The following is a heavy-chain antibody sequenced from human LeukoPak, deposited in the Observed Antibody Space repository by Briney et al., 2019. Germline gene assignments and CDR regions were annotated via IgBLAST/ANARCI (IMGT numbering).Heavy chain of an antibody. CDR1: GITVSSNY. D-gene: IGHD5-24*01. V-gene: IGHV3-53*01. CDR3: AREASRDGYNDAFDI. Sequence: GGSLRLSCAASGITVSSNYMSWVRQAPGKGLEWVSVHYSGGSTKYADSVKGRFTISRDNPENTLYLQMDSLRAEDTAVYYCAREASRDGYNDAFDIWGQGTMVTVS. CDR2: HYSGGST. J-gene: IGHJ3*02.